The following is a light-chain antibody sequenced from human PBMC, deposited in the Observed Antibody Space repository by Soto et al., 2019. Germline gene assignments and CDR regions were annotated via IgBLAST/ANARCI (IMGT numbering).Light chain of an antibody. CDR3: SSYACSSTFYV. CDR2: EVS. CDR1: SSDVGSYNL. V-gene: IGLV2-23*02. J-gene: IGLJ1*01. Sequence: QSVLTQPASVSGSPGQSITISCTGTSSDVGSYNLVSWYQQHPGKAPKLMIYEVSKPPSGVSNRFSGSKSGNTASLTIYGLQAEDEADYYCSSYACSSTFYVFGTGTKVTVL.